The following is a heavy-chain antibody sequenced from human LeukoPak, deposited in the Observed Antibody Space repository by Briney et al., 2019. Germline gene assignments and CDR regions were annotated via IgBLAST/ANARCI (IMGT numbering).Heavy chain of an antibody. CDR1: GYSFTGHY. V-gene: IGHV1-18*04. CDR2: ISTYNGNT. J-gene: IGHJ4*02. CDR3: ARDERRYGDPYRFDY. Sequence: ASVKVSCKASGYSFTGHYMHWVRQAPGQGLEWMGWISTYNGNTNYAQKLQGRVSMTTDTSTSTAYMELRSLRSDDTAVYYCARDERRYGDPYRFDYWGQGTLVTVSS. D-gene: IGHD4-17*01.